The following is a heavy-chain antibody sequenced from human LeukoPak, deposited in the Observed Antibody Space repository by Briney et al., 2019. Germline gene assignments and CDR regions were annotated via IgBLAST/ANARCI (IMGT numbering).Heavy chain of an antibody. CDR1: GFIFTNYF. Sequence: GGSLRLSCAASGFIFTNYFMSWVRQAPGKGLEWVASIKHDGSEKYYVDSVRGRFTVSRDNTVNSLYLQMSSLRAEDTAVYYCATDRGWRTSGYYLYYFEYWGQGTLVTYSS. CDR3: ATDRGWRTSGYYLYYFEY. V-gene: IGHV3-7*01. D-gene: IGHD3-3*01. CDR2: IKHDGSEK. J-gene: IGHJ4*02.